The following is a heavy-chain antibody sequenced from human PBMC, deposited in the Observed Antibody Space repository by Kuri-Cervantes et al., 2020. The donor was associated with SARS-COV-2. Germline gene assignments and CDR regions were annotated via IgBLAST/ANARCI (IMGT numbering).Heavy chain of an antibody. V-gene: IGHV1-18*04. CDR1: GYTFTGYY. Sequence: ASVKVSCKASGYTFTGYYMHWVRQAPGQGLEWMGWISAYNGNTNYAQKLQGRVTMTTDTSTSTAYMELRSLRSDDTAVYYCARDEPEGATRDWGQGTLVTVSS. CDR3: ARDEPEGATRD. J-gene: IGHJ4*02. CDR2: ISAYNGNT. D-gene: IGHD1-26*01.